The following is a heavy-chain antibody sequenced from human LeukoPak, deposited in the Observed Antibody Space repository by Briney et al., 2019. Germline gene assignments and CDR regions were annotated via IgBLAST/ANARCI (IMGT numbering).Heavy chain of an antibody. CDR2: IYYSGST. CDR1: GGSISSYY. D-gene: IGHD3-10*01. Sequence: PSETLSLTCTVSGGSISSYYWSWIRQPPGKGLERIGYIYYSGSTNYNPSLKSRVTISVDTSKNQFSLKLSSVTAADTAVYYCARVNYYGSGGSRWFDPWGQGTLVTVSS. J-gene: IGHJ5*02. V-gene: IGHV4-59*01. CDR3: ARVNYYGSGGSRWFDP.